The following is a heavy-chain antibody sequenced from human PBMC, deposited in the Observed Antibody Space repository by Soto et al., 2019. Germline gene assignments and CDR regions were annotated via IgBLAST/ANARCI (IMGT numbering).Heavy chain of an antibody. CDR3: ATEGFRPPTAY. Sequence: QLHLVQSGTEVKKPGASVTISCEASGYTLTTYPIHWVRQAPGQRLEWMGWIDAGKGDTRYSQTFRGRVTFTRDTSANTAYMELSDLTSADSAIYYCATEGFRPPTAYWGQGTQVTVSS. CDR2: IDAGKGDT. CDR1: GYTLTTYP. D-gene: IGHD4-17*01. J-gene: IGHJ4*02. V-gene: IGHV1-3*01.